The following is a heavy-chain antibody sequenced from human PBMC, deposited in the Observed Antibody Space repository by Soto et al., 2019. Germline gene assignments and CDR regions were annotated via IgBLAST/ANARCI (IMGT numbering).Heavy chain of an antibody. D-gene: IGHD3-22*01. CDR1: GFSFSSYG. CDR3: ATLPSYDSSGYYYTGEFVY. CDR2: ISYDGSNK. Sequence: GRSLRRSCAACGFSFSSYGMHWDRQAPGKGLEWMAVISYDGSNKYYADSVKGRFTISRDNSKNTLYLQMNSLRAEDTAVYYCATLPSYDSSGYYYTGEFVYLDPGTLLTVSS. J-gene: IGHJ4*02. V-gene: IGHV3-30*03.